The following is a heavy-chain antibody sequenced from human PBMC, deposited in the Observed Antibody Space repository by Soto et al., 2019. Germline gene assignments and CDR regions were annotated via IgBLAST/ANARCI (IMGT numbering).Heavy chain of an antibody. CDR3: ARDGVCQVYDSLDAFDF. D-gene: IGHD3-3*01. J-gene: IGHJ3*01. CDR2: IYYSGST. Sequence: SETLSLTCTVSGGSISSYYWSWIRQPPGKGLEWIGYIYYSGSTNYNPSLKSRVTISVDTSKNPFSLQLSSVTAADTAVYYCARDGVCQVYDSLDAFDFWGQGTMVTVSS. V-gene: IGHV4-59*12. CDR1: GGSISSYY.